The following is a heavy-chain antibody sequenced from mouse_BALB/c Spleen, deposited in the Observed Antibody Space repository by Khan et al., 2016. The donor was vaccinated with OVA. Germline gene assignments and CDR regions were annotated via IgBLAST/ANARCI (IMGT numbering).Heavy chain of an antibody. D-gene: IGHD2-1*01. Sequence: QVQLKQSGAELVRPGTSVKVSCKASGYAFTNYLIEWVKQRPGQGLEWIGVINPGSGGTNYNEKFKGKATLTADKSSSTAYMQLSSLTSDDSAVYCCARGGNSGFAYWGQGTLVTVSA. CDR1: GYAFTNYL. J-gene: IGHJ3*01. CDR3: ARGGNSGFAY. CDR2: INPGSGGT. V-gene: IGHV1-54*01.